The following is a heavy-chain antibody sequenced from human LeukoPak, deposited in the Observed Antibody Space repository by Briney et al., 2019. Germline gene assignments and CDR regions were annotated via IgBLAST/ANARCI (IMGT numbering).Heavy chain of an antibody. Sequence: GGSLRLSCAASGFTFSNAWMSWVRQAPGKGLEWVGRIKSKTDGGTTDYAAPVKGRFTISRDDSKNTLYLQTNSLKTEDTAVYYCTTAGIAAAGDFDYWGQGTLVTVSS. D-gene: IGHD6-13*01. CDR2: IKSKTDGGTT. CDR3: TTAGIAAAGDFDY. J-gene: IGHJ4*02. V-gene: IGHV3-15*01. CDR1: GFTFSNAW.